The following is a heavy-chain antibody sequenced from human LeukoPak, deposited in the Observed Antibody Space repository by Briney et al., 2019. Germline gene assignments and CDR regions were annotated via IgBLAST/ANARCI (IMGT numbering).Heavy chain of an antibody. Sequence: SETLSLTCTVSGGSISSSSYYWGWLRQPPGKGLEWIGSIYYSGSTYYNPSLKSRVTISVDTSKNQFSLKLSSVTAADTAVYYCARAEYYDFWSGYLSGAYFDYWGQGTLVTVSS. D-gene: IGHD3-3*01. V-gene: IGHV4-39*07. CDR3: ARAEYYDFWSGYLSGAYFDY. J-gene: IGHJ4*02. CDR1: GGSISSSSYY. CDR2: IYYSGST.